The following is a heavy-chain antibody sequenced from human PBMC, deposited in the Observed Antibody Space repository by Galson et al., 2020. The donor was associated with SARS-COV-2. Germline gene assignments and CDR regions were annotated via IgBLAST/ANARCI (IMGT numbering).Heavy chain of an antibody. CDR1: GFTFSTYA. Sequence: QAGGSLRLSCAASGFTFSTYAMSWVRQAPGKGLEWVSTISGSGGSTYYADSVKGRFTISRDNSKNTLYLQMNSLRAEDTAVYYCAKGRGSYYGSGRDGYYFDYWGQGTLVTVSS. J-gene: IGHJ4*02. CDR2: ISGSGGST. D-gene: IGHD3-10*01. CDR3: AKGRGSYYGSGRDGYYFDY. V-gene: IGHV3-23*01.